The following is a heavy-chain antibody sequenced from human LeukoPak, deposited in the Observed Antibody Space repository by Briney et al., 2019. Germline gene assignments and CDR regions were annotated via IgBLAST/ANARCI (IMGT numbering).Heavy chain of an antibody. CDR3: AREAVVVVAASRYPRGFDY. CDR2: INPNSGGT. D-gene: IGHD2-15*01. V-gene: IGHV1-2*02. CDR1: GYTFTGYY. Sequence: ASVKVSCKASGYTFTGYYMHWVRQAPGQGLEWMGWINPNSGGTNYAKKFQGRVTMTRDTSISTAYMELSRLRSDDTAVYYCAREAVVVVAASRYPRGFDYWGQGTLVTVSS. J-gene: IGHJ4*02.